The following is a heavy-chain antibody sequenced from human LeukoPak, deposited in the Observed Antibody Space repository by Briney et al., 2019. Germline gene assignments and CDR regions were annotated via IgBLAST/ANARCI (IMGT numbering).Heavy chain of an antibody. J-gene: IGHJ6*02. V-gene: IGHV1-2*02. CDR2: INPQTGFT. CDR1: GYDFRNHY. CDR3: ARDQADNYYGMDL. Sequence: ASVKVSCQAFGYDFRNHYVHWVRQAPGQGLEWVGWINPQTGFTMFAEKFQGRATVTGDTSTNTVFLELPSLRSDDTATFYCARDQADNYYGMDLWGQGTTVIVSS.